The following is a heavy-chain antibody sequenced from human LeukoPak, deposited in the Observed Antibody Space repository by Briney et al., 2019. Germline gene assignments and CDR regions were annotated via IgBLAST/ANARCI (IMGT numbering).Heavy chain of an antibody. CDR3: ARTGRHTVTTVWFDP. V-gene: IGHV4-59*01. CDR2: IYYSGST. J-gene: IGHJ5*02. Sequence: SETLSLTCTVSGSSISSYYWSWIRQPPGKGLEWIGYIYYSGSTNYNPSLKSRVTISVDTSKNQFSLKLSSVTAADTAVYYCARTGRHTVTTVWFDPWGQGTLVTVSS. CDR1: GSSISSYY. D-gene: IGHD4-17*01.